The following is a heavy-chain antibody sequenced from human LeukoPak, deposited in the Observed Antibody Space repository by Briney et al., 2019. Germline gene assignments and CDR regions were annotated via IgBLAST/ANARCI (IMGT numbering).Heavy chain of an antibody. CDR3: ARDRGYYYDSSGYHPFDP. J-gene: IGHJ5*02. Sequence: ASVKVSCKASGYTFTNYYLHWVRQAPGQGLEWMGIIHPSGGSTAYAQKFQGRVTMTRDTSTSTVYMELSSLKSEDTAVYYCARDRGYYYDSSGYHPFDPWGQGTLVTVSS. V-gene: IGHV1-46*01. CDR2: IHPSGGST. D-gene: IGHD3-22*01. CDR1: GYTFTNYY.